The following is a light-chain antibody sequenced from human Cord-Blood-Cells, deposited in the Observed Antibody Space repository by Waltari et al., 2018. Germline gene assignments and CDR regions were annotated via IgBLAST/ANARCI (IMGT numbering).Light chain of an antibody. V-gene: IGKV1-5*03. J-gene: IGKJ1*01. CDR1: QSISSW. Sequence: DIQMTQSPSTLSASVGDRVTITCRASQSISSWLAWYQQKPGKDPKLLIYKASSLESGVPARFSGRGSGTEFTLTISSLQPDDFATYYCQQYNSYARTFGQGTKVEIK. CDR2: KAS. CDR3: QQYNSYART.